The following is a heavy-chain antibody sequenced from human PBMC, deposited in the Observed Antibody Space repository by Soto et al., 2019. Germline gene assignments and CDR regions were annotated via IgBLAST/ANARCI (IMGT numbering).Heavy chain of an antibody. CDR2: INESGST. CDR1: GQSFSGHS. V-gene: IGHV4-34*01. CDR3: ARGSGIVALPGELEDVKYDY. Sequence: QVQLQQWGAGLVKPSETLSLSCAVYGQSFSGHSWAWIRQPPGKGLEWIGEINESGSTYYNPSLKRRVTNSTDTSKTQFSLKLSSVSAADTAAYFCARGSGIVALPGELEDVKYDYWGQGTLVNVSS. J-gene: IGHJ4*02. D-gene: IGHD1-1*01.